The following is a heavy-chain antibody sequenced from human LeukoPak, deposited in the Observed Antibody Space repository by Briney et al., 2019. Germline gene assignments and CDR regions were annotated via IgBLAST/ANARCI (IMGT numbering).Heavy chain of an antibody. Sequence: SETLSLTCAVYGGSFSAYYWSWIRQPPGKGLEWIGEINHSGSTNYNPSLKSRVTISVDTSKNQFSLKLSSVTAADTAVYYCARTSIYYDSSGYRFWGQGTLVTVSS. V-gene: IGHV4-34*01. J-gene: IGHJ4*02. CDR2: INHSGST. CDR3: ARTSIYYDSSGYRF. D-gene: IGHD3-22*01. CDR1: GGSFSAYY.